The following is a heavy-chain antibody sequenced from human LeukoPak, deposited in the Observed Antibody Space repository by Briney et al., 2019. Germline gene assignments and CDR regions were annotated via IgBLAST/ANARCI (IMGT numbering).Heavy chain of an antibody. V-gene: IGHV4-34*01. Sequence: PSETLSLTCAVYGGSFSGYYWSWIRQPPGKGLEWIGEINHSGSTNYNPSLRSRVTTSVDTSKNQFSLKLSSVTAADTAVYYCARGRVLSRRFDPWGQGTLVTVSS. CDR1: GGSFSGYY. CDR2: INHSGST. CDR3: ARGRVLSRRFDP. J-gene: IGHJ5*02.